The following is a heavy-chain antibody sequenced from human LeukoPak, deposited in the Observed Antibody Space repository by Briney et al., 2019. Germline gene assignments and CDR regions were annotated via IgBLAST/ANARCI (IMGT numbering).Heavy chain of an antibody. CDR3: ARGPNYSSSWYRRVWWFDP. CDR1: GGSISSGSYY. CDR2: IYTSGST. V-gene: IGHV4-61*02. D-gene: IGHD6-13*01. Sequence: KASETLSLTCTVSGGSISSGSYYWSWIRQPAGKGLEWIGRIYTSGSTNYNPSLKSRVTISVDTSKNQFSLKLSSVTAADTAVYYCARGPNYSSSWYRRVWWFDPWGQGTLVTVSS. J-gene: IGHJ5*02.